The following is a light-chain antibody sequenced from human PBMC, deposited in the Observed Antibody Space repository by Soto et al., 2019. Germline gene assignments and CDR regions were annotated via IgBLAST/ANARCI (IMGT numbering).Light chain of an antibody. CDR2: GDN. Sequence: QSVLTQPPSVSGAPGQRVSISCTGSTSNIGAPYDAHWYQHLPGTAPKLLIYGDNNRPSGVPDRFSGSKSGTSASLAITRLQAEDEADYYCQSYDISLHNYVFGTGTKVTVL. CDR3: QSYDISLHNYV. J-gene: IGLJ1*01. V-gene: IGLV1-40*01. CDR1: TSNIGAPYD.